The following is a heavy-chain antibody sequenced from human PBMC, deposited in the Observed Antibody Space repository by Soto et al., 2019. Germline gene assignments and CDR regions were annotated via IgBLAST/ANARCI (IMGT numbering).Heavy chain of an antibody. CDR1: GFTFSGSA. CDR3: TRHPNAFDI. CDR2: IRSKANSYAT. J-gene: IGHJ3*02. V-gene: IGHV3-73*01. Sequence: GGSLRLSCAASGFTFSGSAMHWVRQASGKGLEWVGRIRSKANSYATAYAASVKGRFTISRDDSKNTAYLQMNSLKTEDTAVYYCTRHPNAFDIWGQGTMVTVSS.